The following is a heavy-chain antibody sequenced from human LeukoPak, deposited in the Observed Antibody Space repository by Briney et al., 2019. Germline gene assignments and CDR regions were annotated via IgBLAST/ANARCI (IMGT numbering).Heavy chain of an antibody. V-gene: IGHV3-30*18. Sequence: GGSLRLSCAASGFIFSSYGMYWVRQAPGKGLEWVAVISNDGNNKEYADSVKGRFTIPRDNSKNTLYLQMNRLRADDTAVYHCAKDGLMRFFDYWGQGTLVTVSS. D-gene: IGHD2-8*01. CDR1: GFIFSSYG. J-gene: IGHJ4*02. CDR2: ISNDGNNK. CDR3: AKDGLMRFFDY.